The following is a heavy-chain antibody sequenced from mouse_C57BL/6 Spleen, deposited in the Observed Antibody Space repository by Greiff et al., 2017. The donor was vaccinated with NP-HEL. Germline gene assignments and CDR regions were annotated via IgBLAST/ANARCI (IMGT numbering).Heavy chain of an antibody. CDR3: AREAYGYDDYAMDY. CDR2: IDPNSGGT. V-gene: IGHV1-72*01. D-gene: IGHD2-2*01. Sequence: QVQLKQPGAELVKPGASVKLSCKASGYTFTSYWMHWVKQRPGRGLEWIGRIDPNSGGTKYNEKFKSKATLTVDKPSSTAYMQLSSLTSEDSAVYYCAREAYGYDDYAMDYWGQGTSVTVSS. CDR1: GYTFTSYW. J-gene: IGHJ4*01.